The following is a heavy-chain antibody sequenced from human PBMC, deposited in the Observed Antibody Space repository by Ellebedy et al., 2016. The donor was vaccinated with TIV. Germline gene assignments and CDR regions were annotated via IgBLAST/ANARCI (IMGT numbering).Heavy chain of an antibody. J-gene: IGHJ5*02. CDR3: AKDLHESGSPNWFDP. D-gene: IGHD6-25*01. CDR1: GFTFSTYS. CDR2: IRSSTNSI. V-gene: IGHV3-48*02. Sequence: GGSLRLXXAASGFTFSTYSMNWVRQAPGKGLEWVAFIRSSTNSISYADSVKGRFTISRDDAENSLYLQMNSLRDEDTAVYYCAKDLHESGSPNWFDPWGQGTLVTVSS.